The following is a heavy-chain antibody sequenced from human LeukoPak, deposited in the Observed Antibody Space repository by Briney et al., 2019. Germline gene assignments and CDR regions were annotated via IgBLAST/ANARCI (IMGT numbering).Heavy chain of an antibody. CDR3: ARAPLGAAAARFDY. CDR2: IYYSGST. CDR1: GGSISSSSYY. D-gene: IGHD6-13*01. J-gene: IGHJ4*02. Sequence: SETLSLTCTVSGGSISSSSYYWGGIRQPPGKGLEWIGSIYYSGSTYYNPSLKSRVTISVDTSKNQFSLKLSSVTAADTAVYYCARAPLGAAAARFDYWGQGTLVTVSS. V-gene: IGHV4-39*07.